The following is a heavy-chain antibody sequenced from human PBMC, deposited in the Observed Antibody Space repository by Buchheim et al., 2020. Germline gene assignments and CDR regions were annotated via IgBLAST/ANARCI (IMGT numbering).Heavy chain of an antibody. CDR3: ARDRAMPSSYYGMDV. CDR2: ISYDGSNK. J-gene: IGHJ6*02. CDR1: GFTFSSYA. D-gene: IGHD2-2*01. Sequence: QVQLVESGGGVVRPGRSLRLSCAASGFTFSSYAMHWVRQAPGKGLEWVAVISYDGSNKYYADSVKGRFTISRDNSKNTLYLQMNSLRAEDTAVYYCARDRAMPSSYYGMDVWGQGTT. V-gene: IGHV3-30-3*01.